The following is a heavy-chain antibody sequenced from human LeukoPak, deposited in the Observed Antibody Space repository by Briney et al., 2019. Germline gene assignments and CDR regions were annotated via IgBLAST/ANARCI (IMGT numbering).Heavy chain of an antibody. V-gene: IGHV1-2*06. Sequence: ASVKVSCKASGYTFTGYYMHWVRQAPGQGLEWMGRINPNSGGTNYAQKFQGRVTMTRDTSISTAYMELSRLRSDDTAVYYCARTGDMIQLWFRNGIPCFDYWGQGTLVTVSS. CDR2: INPNSGGT. D-gene: IGHD5-18*01. J-gene: IGHJ4*02. CDR3: ARTGDMIQLWFRNGIPCFDY. CDR1: GYTFTGYY.